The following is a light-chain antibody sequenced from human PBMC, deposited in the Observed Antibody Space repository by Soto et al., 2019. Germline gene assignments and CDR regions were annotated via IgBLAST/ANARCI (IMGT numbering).Light chain of an antibody. CDR3: HQYGNLPYT. CDR2: GAS. CDR1: QSVSSTY. V-gene: IGKV3-20*01. J-gene: IGKJ2*01. Sequence: ETVLTQSPGTLSLSPGERATLSCRASQSVSSTYFAWYQQKPGLAPRLLIYGASSRATGIPDRFSGSGSGTDFTLSISRLEPEDFAVYYCHQYGNLPYTFGQGTRLEIK.